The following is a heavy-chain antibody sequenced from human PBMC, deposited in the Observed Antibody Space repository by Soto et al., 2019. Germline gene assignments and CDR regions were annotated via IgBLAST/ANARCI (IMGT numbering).Heavy chain of an antibody. J-gene: IGHJ4*02. D-gene: IGHD3-16*02. CDR2: ISSSSSTI. V-gene: IGHV3-48*01. CDR1: GFTFSSYS. Sequence: GGSLRLSCAASGFTFSSYSMNWVRQAPGKGLEWVSYISSSSSTIYYADSVKGRFTISRDNAKNSLYLQMNSLRAEDTAVYYCARAGDLNYDYIWGSYRPIDYWGQGTLVTVSS. CDR3: ARAGDLNYDYIWGSYRPIDY.